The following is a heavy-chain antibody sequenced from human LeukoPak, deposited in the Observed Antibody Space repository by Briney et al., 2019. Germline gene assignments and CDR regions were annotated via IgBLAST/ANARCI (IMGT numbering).Heavy chain of an antibody. CDR1: GYTFTDYY. V-gene: IGHV1-2*02. CDR3: ARGDKWEAADY. Sequence: GASVKVSCKASGYTFTDYYMHWVRQAPGQGLEWMGWVDPKKGDTNYAQRFQGRVTMTGDTSINTVYMHLSSLTSDDTAVYYCARGDKWEAADYWGQGALVTVSS. CDR2: VDPKKGDT. J-gene: IGHJ4*02. D-gene: IGHD1-26*01.